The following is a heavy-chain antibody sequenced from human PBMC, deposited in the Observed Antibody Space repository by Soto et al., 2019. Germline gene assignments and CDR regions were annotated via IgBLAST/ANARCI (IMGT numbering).Heavy chain of an antibody. CDR3: ARGVGSGTYYNQYNWFDP. Sequence: ASVKVACKASGYTFTNYGVSWVRQATGQGLEWMGWINTYNGNTNHAQKLQGRVTMTTDTSTSKAYMELRSLRSDDTAVYYCARGVGSGTYYNQYNWFDPWGQGTLVTVSS. V-gene: IGHV1-18*01. D-gene: IGHD3-10*01. J-gene: IGHJ5*02. CDR1: GYTFTNYG. CDR2: INTYNGNT.